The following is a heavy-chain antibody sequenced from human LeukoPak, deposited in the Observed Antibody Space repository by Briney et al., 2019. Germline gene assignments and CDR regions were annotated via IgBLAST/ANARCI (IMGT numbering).Heavy chain of an antibody. Sequence: GGSLRLSCAASGFTFSNAWMSWVRQAPGKGLEWVSSISSSSSYIYYADSVKGRFTISRDNAKNSLYLQMNSLRAEDTAVYYCATTTNYYYYYMDVWGKGTTVTVSS. CDR2: ISSSSSYI. CDR3: ATTTNYYYYYMDV. J-gene: IGHJ6*03. CDR1: GFTFSNAW. D-gene: IGHD1-14*01. V-gene: IGHV3-21*01.